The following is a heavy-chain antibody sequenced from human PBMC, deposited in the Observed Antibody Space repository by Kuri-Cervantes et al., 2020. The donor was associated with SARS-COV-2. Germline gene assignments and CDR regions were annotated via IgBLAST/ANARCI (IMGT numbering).Heavy chain of an antibody. D-gene: IGHD3-22*01. CDR2: IYSGGST. J-gene: IGHJ4*02. CDR1: GFTVSRNY. Sequence: GGSLRLSCAVSGFTVSRNYMSWVRQAPGKGLEWVSVIYSGGSTYYADSVKGRFTISRDNSKNTLYLQMNSLRAEDTAVYYCASIVTGDSSGYYWGQGTLVTVSS. V-gene: IGHV3-53*01. CDR3: ASIVTGDSSGYY.